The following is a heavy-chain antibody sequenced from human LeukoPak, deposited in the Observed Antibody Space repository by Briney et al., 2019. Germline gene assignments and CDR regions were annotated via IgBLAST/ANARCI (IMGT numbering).Heavy chain of an antibody. D-gene: IGHD3-10*01. J-gene: IGHJ6*02. Sequence: SETLSLTCAVYGGSFSGYYWSGIRQPPGKGLEWIGEINHSGSTNYNPSLKRRVTISEDTSKNQFALTMRPVTAAGTALYYWGRRFYFLKYYGSGSYQAPCYYYGVDVWGQGTTVTVSS. CDR2: INHSGST. CDR1: GGSFSGYY. CDR3: GRRFYFLKYYGSGSYQAPCYYYGVDV. V-gene: IGHV4-34*01.